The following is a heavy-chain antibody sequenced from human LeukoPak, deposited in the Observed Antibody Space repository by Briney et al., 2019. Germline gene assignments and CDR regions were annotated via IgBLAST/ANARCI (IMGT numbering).Heavy chain of an antibody. J-gene: IGHJ3*02. V-gene: IGHV1-24*01. CDR1: GYTLTELS. CDR2: FDPEDGET. CDR3: ARGKMITFGGVIVISTFDI. D-gene: IGHD3-16*02. Sequence: GASVKVSCKVSGYTLTELSMHWVRQAPGKGLEWMGGFDPEDGETIYAQKFQGRVTMTEDTSTDTAYMELSRLTSDDTAVYYCARGKMITFGGVIVISTFDIWGQGTMVTVS.